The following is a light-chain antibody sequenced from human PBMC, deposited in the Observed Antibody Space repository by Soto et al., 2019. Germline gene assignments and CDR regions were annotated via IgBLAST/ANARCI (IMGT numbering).Light chain of an antibody. CDR1: QSLVHSDGKTY. V-gene: IGKV2D-29*01. J-gene: IGKJ4*01. CDR3: MQSKDLPLT. Sequence: DIVMTQTPLSLSVTPGQPASISCKSSQSLVHSDGKTYLSWYLQKPGQPPQLLIDEVSNRFSGVPDRLTGSGSGTDFTLKISRVEAEDVGIYYGMQSKDLPLTFGGGTKVEI. CDR2: EVS.